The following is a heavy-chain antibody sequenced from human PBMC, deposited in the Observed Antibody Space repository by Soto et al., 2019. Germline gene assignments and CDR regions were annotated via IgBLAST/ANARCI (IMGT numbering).Heavy chain of an antibody. CDR3: FKENVFGLYTRGVLDF. CDR1: GFTFGDYA. Sequence: PGGSLRLSCTASGFTFGDYAMSWFRQAPGKGLEWVGFIRSKAYGGTTEYAASVKGRFTISRDDSKSIAYLQMNSLKTEDTAVYFFFKENVFGLYTRGVLDFWGKGKMVTVPS. D-gene: IGHD3-3*01. J-gene: IGHJ3*01. CDR2: IRSKAYGGTT. V-gene: IGHV3-49*03.